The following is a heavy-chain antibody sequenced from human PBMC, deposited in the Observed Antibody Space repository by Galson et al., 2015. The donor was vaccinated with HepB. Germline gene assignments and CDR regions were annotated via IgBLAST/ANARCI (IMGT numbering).Heavy chain of an antibody. D-gene: IGHD6-6*01. CDR3: AKEDYVPYSSLKIYYYYYGMDV. CDR2: ISYDGSNK. Sequence: SLRLSCAASGFTLSSYGMHWVRQAPGKGLEWVAVISYDGSNKYYADSVKGRFTISRDNSKNTLYLQMNSLRAEDTAVYYCAKEDYVPYSSLKIYYYYYGMDVWGQGTTVTVSS. V-gene: IGHV3-30*18. J-gene: IGHJ6*02. CDR1: GFTLSSYG.